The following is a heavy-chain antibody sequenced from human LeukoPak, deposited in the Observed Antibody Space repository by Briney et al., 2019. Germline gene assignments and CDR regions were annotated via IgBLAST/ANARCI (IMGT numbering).Heavy chain of an antibody. D-gene: IGHD3-16*02. J-gene: IGHJ4*02. CDR3: AREDYGYVWGSYRTHSHFDY. CDR1: GGSISSHY. Sequence: SGTLSLTCTVSGGSISSHYWSWIRQPAGKGLEWIGRIYTSGSTNYNPSLKSRVTMSVDTSKNQFSLKLSSVTAADTAVYYCAREDYGYVWGSYRTHSHFDYWGQGTLVTVSS. V-gene: IGHV4-4*07. CDR2: IYTSGST.